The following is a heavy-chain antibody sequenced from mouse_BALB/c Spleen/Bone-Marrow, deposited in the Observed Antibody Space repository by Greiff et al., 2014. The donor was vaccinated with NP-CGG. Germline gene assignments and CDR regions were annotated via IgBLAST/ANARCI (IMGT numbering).Heavy chain of an antibody. D-gene: IGHD1-1*01. CDR1: GDSITSGY. Sequence: VHVKQSGPSLVKPSQTLSLTCSVTGDSITSGYWNWIRKFPGNKLEYMGYISYSGSTYYNPSLKSRISITRDTSKNQYYLQLNSVTTEDTATYYCAKDYYGSSYVAYWGQGTLVTVSA. CDR3: AKDYYGSSYVAY. CDR2: ISYSGST. J-gene: IGHJ3*01. V-gene: IGHV3-8*02.